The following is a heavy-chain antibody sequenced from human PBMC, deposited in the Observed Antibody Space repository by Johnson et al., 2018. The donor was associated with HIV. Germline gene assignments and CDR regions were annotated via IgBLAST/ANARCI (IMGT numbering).Heavy chain of an antibody. V-gene: IGHV3-11*04. J-gene: IGHJ3*02. CDR1: GFTFSDYF. CDR2: ISSSGSTI. D-gene: IGHD6-6*01. CDR3: ATLKGPRLHIAARRPDAFDI. Sequence: VQLVESGGGLVKPGGSLRLSCKASGFTFSDYFMSWIRQAPGKGLECISYISSSGSTIYYADSVKGRFTISRDNAKNSLYLQMNSLRAEDTAVYYCATLKGPRLHIAARRPDAFDIWGQVTMVTVSS.